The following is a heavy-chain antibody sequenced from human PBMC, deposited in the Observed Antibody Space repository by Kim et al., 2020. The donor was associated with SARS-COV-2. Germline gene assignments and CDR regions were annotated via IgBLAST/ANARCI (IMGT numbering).Heavy chain of an antibody. CDR3: ARVATDWLYYFDY. Sequence: GGSLRLSCAASGFTFSSYWMSWVRQAPGKGLEWVANIKQDGSEKYYVDSVKGRFTISRDNAKNSLYLQMNSLRAEDTAVYYCARVATDWLYYFDYWGQGTLVTVSS. CDR2: IKQDGSEK. D-gene: IGHD3-9*01. J-gene: IGHJ4*02. CDR1: GFTFSSYW. V-gene: IGHV3-7*01.